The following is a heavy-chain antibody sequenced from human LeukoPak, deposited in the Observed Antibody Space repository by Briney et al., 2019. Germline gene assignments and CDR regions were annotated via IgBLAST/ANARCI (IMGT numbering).Heavy chain of an antibody. CDR2: ISDCSSYT. CDR1: GFTFSSYS. J-gene: IGHJ4*02. Sequence: GGSLRLSCAASGFTFSSYSMNWVRQAPGKGLEWVSSISDCSSYTYYADSLKGRFTISRDNAKNSLYLQMNSLRAEDTAVYYCARETYRTNTSCPIGDHFDYWGQGTLVTVSS. D-gene: IGHD2-2*01. V-gene: IGHV3-21*01. CDR3: ARETYRTNTSCPIGDHFDY.